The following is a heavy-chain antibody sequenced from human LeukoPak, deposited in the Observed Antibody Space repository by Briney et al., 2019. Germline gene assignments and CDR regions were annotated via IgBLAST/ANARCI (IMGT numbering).Heavy chain of an antibody. CDR3: ARDFENDFWSGYFPDY. CDR2: MYSGNYI. CDR1: GFTVSNNY. V-gene: IGHV3-66*01. J-gene: IGHJ4*02. Sequence: GGSLRLSCVASGFTVSNNYMSWVRQAPGKGLEWVSIMYSGNYIYYADSVKGGFTISRDNAKNSLYLQMNSLRAEDTAVYYCARDFENDFWSGYFPDYWGQGTLVTVSS. D-gene: IGHD3-3*01.